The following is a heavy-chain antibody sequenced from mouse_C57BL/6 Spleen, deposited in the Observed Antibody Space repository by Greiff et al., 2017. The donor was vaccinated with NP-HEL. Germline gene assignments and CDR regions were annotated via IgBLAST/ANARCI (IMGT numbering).Heavy chain of an antibody. V-gene: IGHV1-18*01. D-gene: IGHD2-3*01. CDR1: GYTFTDYN. J-gene: IGHJ1*03. CDR2: INPNNGGT. Sequence: EVQLQQSGPELVKPGASVKIPCKASGYTFTDYNMDWVKQSHGKSLEWIGDINPNNGGTIYNQKFKGKATLTVDKSSSTAYMELRSLTSEDTAVYSWARMGWLPHWYFDVWGTGTTVTVSS. CDR3: ARMGWLPHWYFDV.